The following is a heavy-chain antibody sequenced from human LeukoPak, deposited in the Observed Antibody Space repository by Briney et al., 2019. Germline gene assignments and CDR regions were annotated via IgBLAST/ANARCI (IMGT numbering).Heavy chain of an antibody. CDR2: IYHSGST. V-gene: IGHV4-38-2*02. CDR3: ASKYSSSWYGYYYMDV. J-gene: IGHJ6*03. CDR1: GYSLSSGYY. D-gene: IGHD6-13*01. Sequence: PSETLSLTCTVSGYSLSSGYYWGWIRQPPGKGLEWIGSIYHSGSTYYNPSLKSRVTISVDTSKNQFSLKLSSVTAADTAVYYCASKYSSSWYGYYYMDVWGKGTTVTVSS.